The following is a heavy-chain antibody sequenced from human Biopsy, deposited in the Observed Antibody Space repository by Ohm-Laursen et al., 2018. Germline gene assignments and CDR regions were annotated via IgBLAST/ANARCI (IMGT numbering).Heavy chain of an antibody. Sequence: SVKVSCKASGGAFTNYAINWVRQAPGHGLEWMGGIITVSETAGYAERFQGRVTITADVTTTKAYMDLSGLRSEDTAVYYCVAYPSSGFFENNDDFAMDVWGQGTTVIVSS. CDR2: IITVSETA. J-gene: IGHJ6*02. CDR1: GGAFTNYA. D-gene: IGHD6-19*01. V-gene: IGHV1-69*13. CDR3: VAYPSSGFFENNDDFAMDV.